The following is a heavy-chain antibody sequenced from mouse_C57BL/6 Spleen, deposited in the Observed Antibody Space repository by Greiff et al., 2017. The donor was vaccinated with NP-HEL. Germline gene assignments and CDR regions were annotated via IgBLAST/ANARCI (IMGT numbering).Heavy chain of an antibody. V-gene: IGHV1-42*01. CDR2: INPSTGGT. Sequence: VQLQQSGPELVKPGASVKISCKASGYSFTGYYMNWVKQSPEKSLEWIGEINPSTGGTTYNQKFKAKATLTVDKSSSTAYMQLKSLTSEDSAVYYCARGYSNPYYFDYWGQGTTLTVSS. D-gene: IGHD2-5*01. CDR3: ARGYSNPYYFDY. J-gene: IGHJ2*01. CDR1: GYSFTGYY.